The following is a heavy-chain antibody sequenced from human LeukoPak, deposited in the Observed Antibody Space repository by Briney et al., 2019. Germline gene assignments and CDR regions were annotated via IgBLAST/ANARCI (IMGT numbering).Heavy chain of an antibody. V-gene: IGHV1-18*01. CDR2: ISAYNGNT. Sequence: ASVKVSCKASGGTFSSYAISWVRQAPGQGLEWMGWISAYNGNTNYAQKLQGRVTMTTDTSTSTAYMELRSLRSDDTAVYYCARGDSSGYLSPWGQGTLVTVSS. D-gene: IGHD3-22*01. CDR3: ARGDSSGYLSP. CDR1: GGTFSSYA. J-gene: IGHJ5*02.